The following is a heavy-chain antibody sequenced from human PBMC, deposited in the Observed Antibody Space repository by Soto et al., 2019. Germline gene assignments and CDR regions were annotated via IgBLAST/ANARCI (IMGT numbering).Heavy chain of an antibody. CDR2: ISGSGGST. CDR1: GLTFSSYA. J-gene: IGHJ4*02. D-gene: IGHD2-15*01. Sequence: LRLSCAASGLTFSSYAMSWVRQAPGKGLEWVPAISGSGGSTYYADSVKGRFTISRDNSKNTLYLQMNSLRAEDTAVYYCAKETVVVVAATRSYYFDYWGQGTLVTVSS. V-gene: IGHV3-23*01. CDR3: AKETVVVVAATRSYYFDY.